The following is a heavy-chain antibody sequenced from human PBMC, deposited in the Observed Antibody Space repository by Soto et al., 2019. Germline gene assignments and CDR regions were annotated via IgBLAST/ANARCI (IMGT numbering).Heavy chain of an antibody. J-gene: IGHJ6*02. CDR2: IIPIFGTA. Sequence: ASVKVSCKASGGTFSSYATSWVRQAPGQGLEWMGGIIPIFGTANYAQKFQGRVTITADESTSTAYMELSSLRSEDTAVYYCARGGWPYYYYGMDVWGQGTTVTVSS. V-gene: IGHV1-69*13. CDR3: ARGGWPYYYYGMDV. D-gene: IGHD2-15*01. CDR1: GGTFSSYA.